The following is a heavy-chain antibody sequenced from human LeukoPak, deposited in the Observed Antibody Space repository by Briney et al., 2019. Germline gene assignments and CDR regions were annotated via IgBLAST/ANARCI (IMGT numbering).Heavy chain of an antibody. CDR3: AKDLPYWGIDY. CDR2: IRYDGSNK. J-gene: IGHJ4*02. CDR1: GFTFSSYG. Sequence: GGSLRLSCAASGFTFSSYGMHWVRQAPGKGLEWVAFIRYDGSNKYYADSVKGRFTISRDNSKNTLYLQMNSLRAEDTAVYYCAKDLPYWGIDYWGQGTLVTVSS. D-gene: IGHD7-27*01. V-gene: IGHV3-30*02.